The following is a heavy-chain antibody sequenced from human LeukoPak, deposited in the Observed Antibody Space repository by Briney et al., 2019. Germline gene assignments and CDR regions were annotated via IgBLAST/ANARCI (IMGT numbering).Heavy chain of an antibody. CDR3: VRAMYSYFFDY. Sequence: PGGSLRLSCEGSEISLNNYWMAWVRQGPGKGLEGVANINRDGREKNFVDSVKGRFTISRDNARNSLYLQMNNLRDDDTAVYYCVRAMYSYFFDYWGQGTLVTVSS. D-gene: IGHD3-10*02. V-gene: IGHV3-7*01. CDR2: INRDGREK. CDR1: EISLNNYW. J-gene: IGHJ4*02.